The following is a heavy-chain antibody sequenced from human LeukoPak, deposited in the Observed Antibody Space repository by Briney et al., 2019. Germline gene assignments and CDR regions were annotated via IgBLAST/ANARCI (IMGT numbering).Heavy chain of an antibody. CDR3: ARDLHLIWTPNNYYYYYYMDV. CDR2: IIPIIGIA. J-gene: IGHJ6*03. D-gene: IGHD3/OR15-3a*01. Sequence: SVKVSCKASGGTFSSYTISWVRQAPGQGLEWMGRIIPIIGIANYAQKFQGRVTITADKSTSTAYMELSSLRSEDTAVYYCARDLHLIWTPNNYYYYYYMDVWGKGTTVTVSS. CDR1: GGTFSSYT. V-gene: IGHV1-69*04.